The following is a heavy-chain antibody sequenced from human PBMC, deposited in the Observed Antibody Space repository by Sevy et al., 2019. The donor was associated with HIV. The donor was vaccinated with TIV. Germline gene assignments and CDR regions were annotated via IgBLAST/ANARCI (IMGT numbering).Heavy chain of an antibody. CDR1: GFTFSNAW. V-gene: IGHV3-15*07. CDR2: IKSKTDGGTT. J-gene: IGHJ6*02. Sequence: GGSLRLSCAASGFTFSNAWMNWVRQAPGKGLEWVGRIKSKTDGGTTDYAAPVKGRFTISRDDSKNTLYLQMNNLKTEDTAVYYCTTDGSAAHSDGLDVWGQGTTVTVSS. CDR3: TTDGSAAHSDGLDV. D-gene: IGHD2-2*01.